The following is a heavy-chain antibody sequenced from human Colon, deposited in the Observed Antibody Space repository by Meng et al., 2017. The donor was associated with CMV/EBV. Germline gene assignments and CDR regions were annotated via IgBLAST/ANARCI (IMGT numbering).Heavy chain of an antibody. D-gene: IGHD3-16*01. V-gene: IGHV1-2*02. CDR3: ASHSSYVWGSHH. CDR2: IDPTTGRT. J-gene: IGHJ1*01. Sequence: HVQRVALGAEVWMPGASVKVSCKASGYSFTGYYIHWLRQAPGQGLEWMGWIDPTTGRTDYAQKFQGTVTMTRDTSISTAYLELSRLTSDDTAVYYCASHSSYVWGSHHWGQGTLVTVSS. CDR1: GYSFTGYY.